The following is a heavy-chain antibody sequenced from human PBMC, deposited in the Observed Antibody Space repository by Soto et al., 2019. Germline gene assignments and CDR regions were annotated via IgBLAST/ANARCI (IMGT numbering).Heavy chain of an antibody. V-gene: IGHV1-2*02. D-gene: IGHD5-12*01. CDR2: INPNSGGT. Sequence: SVKVSCKASGYTFTGYYIHWVRQAPGQGLEWMGWINPNSGGTHYAQVFQGRVTMTRDTSISTAYIELSRLRSDDTAVYYCARHSGYNYVFDYWGQGHLVTASS. CDR1: GYTFTGYY. J-gene: IGHJ4*02. CDR3: ARHSGYNYVFDY.